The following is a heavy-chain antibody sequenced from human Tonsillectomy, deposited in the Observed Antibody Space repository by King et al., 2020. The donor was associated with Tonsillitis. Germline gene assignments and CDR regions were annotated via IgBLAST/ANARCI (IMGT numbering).Heavy chain of an antibody. CDR3: ARDQYGGYEVFDY. V-gene: IGHV4-61*02. CDR2: IYSSGST. Sequence: VQLQESGPGLVKPSQTLSLTCTVSGVSISTGRYYWSWIRQPAEKGLEWIGRIYSSGSTNYNPPLKRRVTMSVDTSKNQFSLKLSSVTAADTAVYYWARDQYGGYEVFDYWGQGTLVTVSS. J-gene: IGHJ4*02. CDR1: GVSISTGRYY. D-gene: IGHD5-12*01.